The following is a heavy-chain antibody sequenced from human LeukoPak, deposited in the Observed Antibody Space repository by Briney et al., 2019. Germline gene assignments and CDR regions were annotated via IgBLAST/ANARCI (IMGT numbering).Heavy chain of an antibody. CDR2: LSTSGST. D-gene: IGHD3-10*01. CDR3: ARGPYYGSGTTKTAFDI. CDR1: GDSISSYY. V-gene: IGHV4-4*07. Sequence: PSETLSLTCTVSGDSISSYYWSWIRQPAGKGLEWVGRLSTSGSTKCNPSLESRVTMSLDTSKNQFSLNLNSVTAADTAVYYCARGPYYGSGTTKTAFDIWGQGTMVIVSS. J-gene: IGHJ3*02.